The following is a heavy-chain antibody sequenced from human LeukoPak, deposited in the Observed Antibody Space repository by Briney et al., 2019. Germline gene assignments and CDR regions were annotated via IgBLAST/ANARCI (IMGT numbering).Heavy chain of an antibody. Sequence: RGSLRLSCDVSGLSFDMYTMNWVRQAPGKGLEWVSSISSSGSYVFYADPVKGRFTVSRDNVKNSVSLQMNSLRVDDTAVYYCARGRLHLYRGRDCFDHWGQGTLVTVSS. V-gene: IGHV3-21*01. D-gene: IGHD2-21*01. CDR3: ARGRLHLYRGRDCFDH. J-gene: IGHJ5*02. CDR2: ISSSGSYV. CDR1: GLSFDMYT.